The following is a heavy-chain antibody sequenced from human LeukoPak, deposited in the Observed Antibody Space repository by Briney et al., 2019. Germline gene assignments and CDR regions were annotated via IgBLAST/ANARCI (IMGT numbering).Heavy chain of an antibody. Sequence: PETLSLTCAVYGGSFSGYYWSWIRQPPGKGLEWIGEINHSGSTNYNPSLKSRVTISVDTSKNQFSLKLSSVTAADTAVYYCASRGGYYYDSSGPQTYFDYWGQGTLVTVSS. CDR3: ASRGGYYYDSSGPQTYFDY. CDR2: INHSGST. J-gene: IGHJ4*02. D-gene: IGHD3-22*01. V-gene: IGHV4-34*01. CDR1: GGSFSGYY.